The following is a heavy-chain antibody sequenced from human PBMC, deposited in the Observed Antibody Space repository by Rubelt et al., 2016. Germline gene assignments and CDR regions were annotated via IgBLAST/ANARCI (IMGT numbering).Heavy chain of an antibody. V-gene: IGHV3-66*01. D-gene: IGHD2/OR15-2a*01. J-gene: IGHJ4*02. CDR1: GFTFSSYA. CDR3: ARDSYFFDY. CDR2: IYSGGST. Sequence: EVQLVESGGGLVQPGGSLRLSCAASGFTFSSYAMHWVRQAPGKGLEWVSVIYSGGSTYYADSVKGRFTISRDNSKNTLYLQMNSLRAEDTAVYYCARDSYFFDYWGQGTLVTVSS.